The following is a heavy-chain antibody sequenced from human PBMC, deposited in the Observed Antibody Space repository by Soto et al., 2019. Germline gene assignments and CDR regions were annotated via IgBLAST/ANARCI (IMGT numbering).Heavy chain of an antibody. CDR3: VRDLLGSGGHFDY. D-gene: IGHD7-27*01. J-gene: IGHJ4*02. V-gene: IGHV3-33*01. CDR1: GFIFSSFA. Sequence: GGSLILSCAASGFIFSSFALHWVRQAPGKGLEWVAYIWYDGSNTYYADSVKGRFTISRDNSRNTLYLQMNSLRAEDTAVYHCVRDLLGSGGHFDYWGQGTPVTVSS. CDR2: IWYDGSNT.